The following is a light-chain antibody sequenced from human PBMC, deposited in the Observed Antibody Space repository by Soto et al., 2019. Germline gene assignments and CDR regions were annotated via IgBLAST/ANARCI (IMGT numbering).Light chain of an antibody. CDR3: QTWGTAIHDVV. Sequence: QSVLTQSASASASLGASVKLTCTLSSGHSSYAIAWHQQQPDKGPRYLMKLNSDGSHSKGDGIPDRFSGSSSGAERHLTISSLQSEDEADYYCQTWGTAIHDVVFGGGTKVTVL. CDR1: SGHSSYA. V-gene: IGLV4-69*01. CDR2: LNSDGSH. J-gene: IGLJ2*01.